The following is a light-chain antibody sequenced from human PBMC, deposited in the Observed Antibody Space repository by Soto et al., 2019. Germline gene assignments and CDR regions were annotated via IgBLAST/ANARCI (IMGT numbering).Light chain of an antibody. V-gene: IGLV2-8*01. CDR1: SSDVGGYNY. CDR3: SSYTSSSTYV. CDR2: DVN. Sequence: QSALTQPPSASGSPGQSVTISCTGTSSDVGGYNYVSWYQQHPGKAPKVMIYDVNKRPSGVPDRFSGSKSGNTASLTVSGLQAEDEGDYYCSSYTSSSTYVFGTGTKLTVL. J-gene: IGLJ1*01.